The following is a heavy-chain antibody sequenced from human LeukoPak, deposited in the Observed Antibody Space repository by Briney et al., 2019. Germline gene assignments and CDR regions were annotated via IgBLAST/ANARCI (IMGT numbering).Heavy chain of an antibody. D-gene: IGHD3-10*02. V-gene: IGHV3-49*04. Sequence: AGGSLRLSCTASGFTFGDYVMSWVRQAPGKGLEWVGFIRSKAYGGTTEYAASVKGRFSISRDDSQNIAYLQMNSLKTEDTAVYFCTRSLLFPLRLDSWGQGTLVTVSS. CDR1: GFTFGDYV. CDR2: IRSKAYGGTT. J-gene: IGHJ4*02. CDR3: TRSLLFPLRLDS.